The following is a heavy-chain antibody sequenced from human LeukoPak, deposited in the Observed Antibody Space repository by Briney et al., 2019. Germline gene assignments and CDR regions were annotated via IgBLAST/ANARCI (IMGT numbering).Heavy chain of an antibody. J-gene: IGHJ5*02. V-gene: IGHV4-59*08. CDR2: ISYGGST. CDR1: GGSISSHY. D-gene: IGHD3-10*01. Sequence: SETLSLTCTVSGGSISSHYWSWIRQPPGKGLEWIGYISYGGSTNSNPSLKSRVTISIDTSKNQFSLKLSSMTAADTAVYYCARHEPYYLPRGFDPWGQGTLVTVSS. CDR3: ARHEPYYLPRGFDP.